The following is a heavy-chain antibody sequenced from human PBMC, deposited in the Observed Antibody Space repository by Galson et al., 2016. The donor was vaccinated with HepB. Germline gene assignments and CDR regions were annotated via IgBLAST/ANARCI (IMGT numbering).Heavy chain of an antibody. Sequence: SETLSLTCTVSGGSISSSSYYWGWIRQPPGKGLEWIGSIYYTGTTYYNPSLKSRVTISVDTSKNQFSLKLRSVTAADTAVYYCATHLDFWSGYYMYYWGQGTLVTVSS. CDR2: IYYTGTT. CDR3: ATHLDFWSGYYMYY. V-gene: IGHV4-39*01. D-gene: IGHD3-3*01. J-gene: IGHJ4*02. CDR1: GGSISSSSYY.